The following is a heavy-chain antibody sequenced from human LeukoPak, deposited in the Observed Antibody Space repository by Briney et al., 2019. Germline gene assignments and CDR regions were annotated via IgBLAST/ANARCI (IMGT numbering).Heavy chain of an antibody. D-gene: IGHD3-3*01. CDR2: ISAYNGNT. V-gene: IGHV1-18*01. Sequence: ASVKVSCKASGYTFTSYGISWVRQAPGQGLEWMGWISAYNGNTNYARKLQGRVTMTRDTSISTAYMELSRLRSDDTAVYYCARGGRPDYDFWSGSYSYWGQGTLVTVSS. CDR3: ARGGRPDYDFWSGSYSY. CDR1: GYTFTSYG. J-gene: IGHJ4*02.